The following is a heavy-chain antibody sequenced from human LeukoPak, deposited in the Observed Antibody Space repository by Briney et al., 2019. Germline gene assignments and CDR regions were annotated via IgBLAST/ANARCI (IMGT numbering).Heavy chain of an antibody. V-gene: IGHV3-23*01. CDR3: ATEGSSTWFDH. CDR1: GFTFSSYA. D-gene: IGHD6-13*01. CDR2: ISSSGGST. J-gene: IGHJ5*02. Sequence: GGSLRLSCAASGFTFSSYAMSWVRQAPGKGLEWVSAISSSGGSTYYADSVKGRFTISRDNAKNSLYLQMNSLRAEDTAVYYCATEGSSTWFDHWGQGTLVTVSS.